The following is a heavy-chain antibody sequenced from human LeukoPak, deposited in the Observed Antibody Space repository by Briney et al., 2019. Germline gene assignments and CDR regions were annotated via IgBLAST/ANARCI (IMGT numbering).Heavy chain of an antibody. J-gene: IGHJ4*02. CDR1: GFTFSSYW. Sequence: GGSLRLSCAASGFTFSSYWMSWVRQAPGKGLEWVANIKQDGSEKYYVDSVKGRFTISRNNAKNSLYLQMNSLRAEDTAVYYCAREDSGYDWGNIDYWGQGTLVTVSS. CDR2: IKQDGSEK. D-gene: IGHD5-12*01. CDR3: AREDSGYDWGNIDY. V-gene: IGHV3-7*01.